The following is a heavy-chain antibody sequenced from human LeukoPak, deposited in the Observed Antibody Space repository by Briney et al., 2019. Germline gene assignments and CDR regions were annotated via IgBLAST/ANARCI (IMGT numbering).Heavy chain of an antibody. Sequence: QPGGSLRLSCAASGFTFSSYAMSWVRQAPGKGLEWVSAISGSGGSTYYADSVKGRFTISRDNSKNTLYLQMNSLRAEDTAVYYCAKAAWYYYDSSGYYSDWGQGTLVTVSS. CDR1: GFTFSSYA. CDR2: ISGSGGST. V-gene: IGHV3-23*01. J-gene: IGHJ4*02. D-gene: IGHD3-22*01. CDR3: AKAAWYYYDSSGYYSD.